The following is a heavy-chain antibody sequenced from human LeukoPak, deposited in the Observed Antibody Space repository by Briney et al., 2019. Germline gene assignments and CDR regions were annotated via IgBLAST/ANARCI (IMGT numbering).Heavy chain of an antibody. CDR3: ARDKQGIFGVVNRLGY. Sequence: ASVKDSCKASGYTLTRYYMHWVRQAPGQGLEWMGWINPNSGGTNYAQKFQGRVTMTRDTSISTAYMELSRLRSDDTAVYYCARDKQGIFGVVNRLGYWGQGTLVTVSS. V-gene: IGHV1-2*02. J-gene: IGHJ4*02. CDR2: INPNSGGT. D-gene: IGHD3-3*01. CDR1: GYTLTRYY.